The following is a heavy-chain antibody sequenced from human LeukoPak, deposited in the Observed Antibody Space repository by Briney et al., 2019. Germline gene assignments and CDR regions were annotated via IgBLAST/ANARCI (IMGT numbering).Heavy chain of an antibody. CDR2: IYPGDSDT. CDR1: GYSFTSYW. D-gene: IGHD3-22*01. V-gene: IGHV5-51*01. J-gene: IGHJ1*01. Sequence: GESLKTSCKGSGYSFTSYWIGWVRQMPGKGLEWMGIIYPGDSDTRYSPSFQGQVTISADKSISTAYLQWSSLKASDTAMYYCARHRGIWYDSSGGDFQHWGQGTLVTVPS. CDR3: ARHRGIWYDSSGGDFQH.